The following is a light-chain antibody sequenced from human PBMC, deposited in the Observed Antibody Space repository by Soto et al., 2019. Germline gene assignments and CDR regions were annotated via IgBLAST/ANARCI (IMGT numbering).Light chain of an antibody. CDR3: SSYTSSTSYV. CDR1: SIDVGGYNY. J-gene: IGLJ1*01. CDR2: EVS. V-gene: IGLV2-14*01. Sequence: QSVLTQPASVSGSPGQPLTISCTVTSIDVGGYNYVSWYQQHPGKAPKLMIYEVSNRPSGVSNRFSGSKSGNTASLTISGLQAEDEADYYCSSYTSSTSYVFGTGTKV.